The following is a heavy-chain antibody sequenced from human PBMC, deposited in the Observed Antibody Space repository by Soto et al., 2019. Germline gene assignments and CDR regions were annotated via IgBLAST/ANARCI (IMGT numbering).Heavy chain of an antibody. CDR2: IYYSGST. CDR3: ARHTKSYYYGMDV. V-gene: IGHV4-39*01. J-gene: IGHJ6*02. D-gene: IGHD3-3*01. CDR1: GGSISSSSYY. Sequence: SETLSLTCTVSGGSISSSSYYWGWIRQPPGKGLEWIGSIYYSGSTYYNPSLKSRVTISVDTSKNQFSLKLSSVTAADTAVYYCARHTKSYYYGMDVWGQGTTVTVPS.